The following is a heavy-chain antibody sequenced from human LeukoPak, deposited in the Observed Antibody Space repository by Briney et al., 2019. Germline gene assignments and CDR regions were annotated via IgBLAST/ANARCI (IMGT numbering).Heavy chain of an antibody. CDR2: VYYAGGT. CDR3: ARERRDGYNIQAGLYYYYYYMDL. Sequence: KPSETLSLTCSVSGGSISSYYWSWLRQSPGKGLEWIGYVYYAGGTIYNPSLKSRVTISIDTSKNQFSLKLSSVTAADTAVYYCARERRDGYNIQAGLYYYYYYMDLWGKGTTVTVSS. V-gene: IGHV4-59*01. J-gene: IGHJ6*03. CDR1: GGSISSYY. D-gene: IGHD5-24*01.